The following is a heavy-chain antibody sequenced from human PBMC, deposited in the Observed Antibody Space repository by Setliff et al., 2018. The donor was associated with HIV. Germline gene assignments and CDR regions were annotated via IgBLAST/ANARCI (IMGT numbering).Heavy chain of an antibody. J-gene: IGHJ4*02. CDR2: ISAYNGNT. CDR3: ARAAVAGPWRKLDY. Sequence: ASVKVSCKASGYTFTSFGISWVRQAPGQGLEWMGRISAYNGNTDHAQRLQGRVTMTTDTSTRTAYIELRSLRSDDTAVYYCARAAVAGPWRKLDYWGQGTLVTVS. V-gene: IGHV1-18*01. CDR1: GYTFTSFG. D-gene: IGHD6-19*01.